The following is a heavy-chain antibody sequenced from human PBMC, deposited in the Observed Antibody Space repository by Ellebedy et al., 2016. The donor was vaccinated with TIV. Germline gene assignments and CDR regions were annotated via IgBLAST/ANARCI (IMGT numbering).Heavy chain of an antibody. CDR3: ARGGGDVDFDY. CDR2: INHSGST. Sequence: SETLSLTCAVYGGSFSGYYWSWIRQPPGKGLEWIGEINHSGSTNYNPSLKSRVTISVDTPKNQFSLHLNSGTPEDTAVYYCARGGGDVDFDYWGQGTLVTVSS. J-gene: IGHJ4*02. V-gene: IGHV4-34*01. CDR1: GGSFSGYY.